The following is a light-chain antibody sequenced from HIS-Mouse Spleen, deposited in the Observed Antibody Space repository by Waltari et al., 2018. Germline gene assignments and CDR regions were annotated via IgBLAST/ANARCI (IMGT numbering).Light chain of an antibody. CDR3: QQYNNWPPLT. Sequence: EIVMTQSPATLSVSPGERATLSCSASQSVSSNLAWYQQKPGQAPRLLIYGASIRATGIPARFSGSGSGTEFTLTISILQSEDFAVYYCQQYNNWPPLTFGGGTKVEIK. V-gene: IGKV3D-15*03. CDR1: QSVSSN. J-gene: IGKJ4*01. CDR2: GAS.